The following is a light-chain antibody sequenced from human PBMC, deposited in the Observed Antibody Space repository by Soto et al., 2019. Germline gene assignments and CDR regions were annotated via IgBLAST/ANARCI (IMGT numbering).Light chain of an antibody. CDR2: DAS. V-gene: IGKV1-5*01. J-gene: IGKJ5*01. Sequence: DIPMTLSPSTLSPPVGDRVTITCRASQSVSTWLAWYQQKPGKAPKLLIYDASTLESGVPSRFSGIGSGTEFALTISSMPPDDFATYYCQQYNFLITFGRGTRLEIK. CDR1: QSVSTW. CDR3: QQYNFLIT.